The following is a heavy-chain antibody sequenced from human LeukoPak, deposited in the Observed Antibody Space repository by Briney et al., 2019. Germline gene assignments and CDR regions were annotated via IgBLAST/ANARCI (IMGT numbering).Heavy chain of an antibody. CDR3: ARVTTVGATKRAFDI. D-gene: IGHD1-26*01. CDR1: GFTFSSYA. CDR2: ISGTGGNT. Sequence: GGSLRLSCAASGFTFSSYAMSWVRQAPGKGLEWVSGISGTGGNTYYADSVKGRFTISRDNSKNTLYLQMNTLRADDTAVYYCARVTTVGATKRAFDIWGQGTMVTVSS. J-gene: IGHJ3*02. V-gene: IGHV3-23*01.